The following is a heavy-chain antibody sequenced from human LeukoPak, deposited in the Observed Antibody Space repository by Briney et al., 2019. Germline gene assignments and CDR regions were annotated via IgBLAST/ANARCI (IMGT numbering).Heavy chain of an antibody. Sequence: SETLSLTCTVSGGSISSGDYYWSWIRQPPGKGLEWIGYIYYSGRTYYHPSLKSRVTISVDTSKNQFSLKLSSVTAADTAVYYCARATDVYSFDYWGQGTLVTVSS. CDR2: IYYSGRT. J-gene: IGHJ4*02. V-gene: IGHV4-30-4*01. CDR1: GGSISSGDYY. CDR3: ARATDVYSFDY.